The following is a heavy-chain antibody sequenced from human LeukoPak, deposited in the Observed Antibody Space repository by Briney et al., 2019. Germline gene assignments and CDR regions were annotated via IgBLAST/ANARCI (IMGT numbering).Heavy chain of an antibody. CDR3: TTDGKYSADGQLSFDP. D-gene: IGHD4-11*01. J-gene: IGHJ5*02. V-gene: IGHV3-15*01. CDR1: GLSLKTAW. Sequence: GGSLRLSCAVSGLSLKTAWMTWVRQVPGKGLEWVDRLKTNNDDGTPDYAASVKGRFIFSKDDSKNTLYLQMNNLKTEDTAIYYCTTDGKYSADGQLSFDPWGQGTLVTVSS. CDR2: LKTNNDDGTP.